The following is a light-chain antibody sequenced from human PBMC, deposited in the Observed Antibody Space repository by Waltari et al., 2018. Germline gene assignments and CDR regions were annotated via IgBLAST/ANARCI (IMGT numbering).Light chain of an antibody. CDR2: DAS. Sequence: EIVLTQSPGTLSLSPGERATLSCRASQSVSSSYLAWYQQKPGQAPRLLIYDASSSATGIPDRFSGSGSGTDFTLTISRLEPEDFEVYYCQQFKTFGQGTKVEIK. J-gene: IGKJ1*01. V-gene: IGKV3-20*01. CDR1: QSVSSSY. CDR3: QQFKT.